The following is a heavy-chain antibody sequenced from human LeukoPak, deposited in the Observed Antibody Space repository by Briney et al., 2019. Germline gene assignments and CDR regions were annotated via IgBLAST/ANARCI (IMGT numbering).Heavy chain of an antibody. Sequence: GGSLRLSCAASGFTFSSYAMHWVRQAPGKGLEWVAVIALDAYREYHADSVKGRFTISRDNSKNTLYLQMNSLRAEDTAVYYCTRDFSGASRIDYWGQGTLVTVSS. CDR2: IALDAYRE. CDR1: GFTFSSYA. CDR3: TRDFSGASRIDY. J-gene: IGHJ4*02. D-gene: IGHD4/OR15-4a*01. V-gene: IGHV3-30-3*01.